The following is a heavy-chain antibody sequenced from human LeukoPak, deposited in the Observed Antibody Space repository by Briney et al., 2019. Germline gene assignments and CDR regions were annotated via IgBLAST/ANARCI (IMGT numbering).Heavy chain of an antibody. CDR2: INAGNGNT. V-gene: IGHV1-3*01. CDR3: AREGSMVRGVIHY. Sequence: ASVKVSCKASGYTFTSYAMYWVCQAPGQRLEWMGWINAGNGNTKYSQKFQGRVTITRDTSASTAYMELSSLRSEDTAVYYCAREGSMVRGVIHYWGQGPLVTVSS. CDR1: GYTFTSYA. D-gene: IGHD3-10*01. J-gene: IGHJ4*02.